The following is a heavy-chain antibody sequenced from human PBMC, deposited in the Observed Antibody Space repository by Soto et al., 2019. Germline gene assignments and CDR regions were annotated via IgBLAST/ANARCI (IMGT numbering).Heavy chain of an antibody. J-gene: IGHJ6*03. CDR3: ARDTPYYYGSGSYSHHYYYYMDV. Sequence: GGSLRLSCAASGFTFSSYWMSWVRQAPGKGLEWVANIKQNGSEKYYVDSVKGRFTISRDNAKNSLYLQMNSLRAEDTAVYYCARDTPYYYGSGSYSHHYYYYMDVWGKGTTVTVSS. V-gene: IGHV3-7*01. CDR1: GFTFSSYW. D-gene: IGHD3-10*01. CDR2: IKQNGSEK.